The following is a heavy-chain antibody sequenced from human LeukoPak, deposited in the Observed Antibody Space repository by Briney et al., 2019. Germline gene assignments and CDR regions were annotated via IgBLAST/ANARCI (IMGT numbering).Heavy chain of an antibody. V-gene: IGHV3-23*01. Sequence: PGGSLRLSCAASGLTFSSYAMSWVRQAPGKGLEWVSAISGSGGSTYYADSVKGRFTISRDNSKNTLYLQMNSLRAEDTAVYYCALEYYDFWSGYYTGPYFDYWGQGTLVTVSS. CDR2: ISGSGGST. CDR1: GLTFSSYA. J-gene: IGHJ4*02. D-gene: IGHD3-3*01. CDR3: ALEYYDFWSGYYTGPYFDY.